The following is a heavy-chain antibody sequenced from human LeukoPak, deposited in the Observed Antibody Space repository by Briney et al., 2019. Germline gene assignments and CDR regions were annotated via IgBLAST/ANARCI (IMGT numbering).Heavy chain of an antibody. Sequence: AGGSLRLSCAASGFTFSSYAMHWVRQAPGKGLEWVSLISWDGGSTYYADSVKGRFTISRDNSKNSLYLQMNSLRAEDTALYYCAKDERYSSSWYYFDYWGQGTLVTVSS. D-gene: IGHD6-13*01. CDR2: ISWDGGST. CDR1: GFTFSSYA. CDR3: AKDERYSSSWYYFDY. J-gene: IGHJ4*02. V-gene: IGHV3-43D*03.